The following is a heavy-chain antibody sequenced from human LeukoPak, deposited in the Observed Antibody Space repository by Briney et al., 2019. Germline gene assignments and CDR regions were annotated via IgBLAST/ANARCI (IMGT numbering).Heavy chain of an antibody. CDR2: ITHNGGT. CDR3: ARGNSGSHWGDHYFYMDV. Sequence: SETLCLTCAVYGVSFRGYFWGWVRQTPGKGLEWLGEITHNGGTNYMPSLSGRVSVFQDVSKNQFSLKLSSVTAADTGVYYCARGNSGSHWGDHYFYMDVWGKGTTVIVSS. CDR1: GVSFRGYF. V-gene: IGHV4-34*01. J-gene: IGHJ6*03. D-gene: IGHD1-26*01.